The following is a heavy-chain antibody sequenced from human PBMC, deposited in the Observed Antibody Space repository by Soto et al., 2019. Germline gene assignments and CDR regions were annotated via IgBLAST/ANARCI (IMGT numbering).Heavy chain of an antibody. V-gene: IGHV3-21*01. CDR1: GFTFSSYS. J-gene: IGHJ6*02. D-gene: IGHD5-18*01. CDR2: ISSSSYI. Sequence: GGSLRLSCAASGFTFSSYSMNWVRQAPGKGLEWVSSISSSSYIYYADSVKGRFTISRDNAKNSLYLQMNSLRAEDTAVYYCARDLTLPYSYGPHYHYGMDVWGQGTTVTV. CDR3: ARDLTLPYSYGPHYHYGMDV.